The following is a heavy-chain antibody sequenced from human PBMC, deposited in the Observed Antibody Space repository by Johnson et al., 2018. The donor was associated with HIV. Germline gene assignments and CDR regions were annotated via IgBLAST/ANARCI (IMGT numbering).Heavy chain of an antibody. J-gene: IGHJ3*02. D-gene: IGHD6-6*01. V-gene: IGHV3-30*04. Sequence: VQLVESGGGVVQPGRSLRLSCAASGFTFSSYAMHWVRQAPGKGLEWVAVISYDGSNKYYADSVKGRFTISRDNSKNTLYLQMNSLRAEDTAVYYCATVHSSSDAFDIWGQGTMVTVSS. CDR3: ATVHSSSDAFDI. CDR1: GFTFSSYA. CDR2: ISYDGSNK.